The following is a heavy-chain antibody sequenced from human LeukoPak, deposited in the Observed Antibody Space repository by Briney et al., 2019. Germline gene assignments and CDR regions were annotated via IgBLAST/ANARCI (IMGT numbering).Heavy chain of an antibody. Sequence: QPGRSLRLSCAASGFTFDDYAMHWVRQAPGKGLEWVSGISWNSGSIGYADSVKGRFTISRDNAKNSLYLQMNSLRAEDTALYYCAMTHYYGSGSYYALRAPFDYWGQGTLVTVSS. CDR3: AMTHYYGSGSYYALRAPFDY. CDR1: GFTFDDYA. D-gene: IGHD3-10*01. CDR2: ISWNSGSI. J-gene: IGHJ4*02. V-gene: IGHV3-9*01.